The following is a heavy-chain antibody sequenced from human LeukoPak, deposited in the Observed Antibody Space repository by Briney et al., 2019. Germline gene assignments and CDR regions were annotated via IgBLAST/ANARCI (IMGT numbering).Heavy chain of an antibody. D-gene: IGHD2-2*01. J-gene: IGHJ3*02. V-gene: IGHV1-46*01. CDR2: INPSDGST. CDR1: GYTFTNYY. Sequence: GASVKVSCKASGYTFTNYYMHWVRQAPGQGLEWMGTINPSDGSTSYAQKFQGRVTMTRDTSTSTVYMKLSSLRSEDTAVYYCARDSDIVAVPAALYAFDMWGQGTMVTVSS. CDR3: ARDSDIVAVPAALYAFDM.